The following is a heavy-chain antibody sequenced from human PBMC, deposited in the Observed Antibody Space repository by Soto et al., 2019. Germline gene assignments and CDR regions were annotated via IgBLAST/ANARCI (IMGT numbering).Heavy chain of an antibody. D-gene: IGHD1-1*01. CDR3: ARDPGTRGDYYYYYGMDV. CDR1: GYTFTSYG. V-gene: IGHV1-18*01. J-gene: IGHJ6*02. Sequence: GASVKVSCKASGYTFTSYGISWVRQAPGQGLEWMGWISAYNGNTNYAQKLQGRVTMTTDTSTSTAYMELRSLRSDDTAVYHCARDPGTRGDYYYYYGMDVWGQGTTVTVSS. CDR2: ISAYNGNT.